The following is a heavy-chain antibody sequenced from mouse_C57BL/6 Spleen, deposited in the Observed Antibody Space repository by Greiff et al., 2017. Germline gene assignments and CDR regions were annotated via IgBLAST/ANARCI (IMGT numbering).Heavy chain of an antibody. J-gene: IGHJ1*03. V-gene: IGHV1-58*01. D-gene: IGHD2-5*01. Sequence: VQLQQSGAELVRPGSSVKMSCKTSGYTFTSYGINWVKQRPGQGLEWIGYIYIGNGYTEYNEKFKGKATMTSDTSSITAYMQLSSLTSKDSGIYFGAVDYSKGGYFDVWGTGTTVTVSS. CDR1: GYTFTSYG. CDR2: IYIGNGYT. CDR3: AVDYSKGGYFDV.